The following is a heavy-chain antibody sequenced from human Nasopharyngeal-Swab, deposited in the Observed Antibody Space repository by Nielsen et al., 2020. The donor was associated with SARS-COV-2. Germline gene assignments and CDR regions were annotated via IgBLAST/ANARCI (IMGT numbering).Heavy chain of an antibody. CDR1: GGSFSDYY. D-gene: IGHD3-16*01. J-gene: IGHJ6*02. Sequence: LSLTCAVYGGSFSDYYMSWIRQAPGEGLEWVSYISSGGSTVYYTDSVKGRFTISRDNAKNSLYLQMNSLRAEDTAVYYCARGTRGGDDYYYGMDVWGQGTTVTVSS. CDR3: ARGTRGGDDYYYGMDV. V-gene: IGHV3-11*01. CDR2: ISSGGSTV.